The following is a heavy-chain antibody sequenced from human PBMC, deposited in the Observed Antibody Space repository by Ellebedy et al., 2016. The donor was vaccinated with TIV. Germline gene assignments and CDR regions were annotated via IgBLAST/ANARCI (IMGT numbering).Heavy chain of an antibody. J-gene: IGHJ3*01. CDR1: GFSVMDDY. CDR3: VRDRYKTGWYAFDV. CDR2: DFGRDNT. V-gene: IGHV3-66*01. D-gene: IGHD6-19*01. Sequence: GESLKISCEASGFSVMDDYMSWVRQAPGQGLEWVALDFGRDNTAHGYSVRGRFTVPRDKGTNTVFLQISGLRADDTAVYDCVRDRYKTGWYAFDVWGLGTMVAVSS.